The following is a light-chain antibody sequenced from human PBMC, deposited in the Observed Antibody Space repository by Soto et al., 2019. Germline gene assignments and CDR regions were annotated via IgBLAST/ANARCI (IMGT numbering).Light chain of an antibody. V-gene: IGKV1-9*01. Sequence: DILMTQSPSFLSASVGDIVTITFRASQGIISYLAFYQQKPGKAPKLLIYAASTLQSGVPSRFSGSGSGTEFTLTISSLQPEDFATYYSQQLNSYPLTFGGGTKVDIK. CDR1: QGIISY. CDR2: AAS. J-gene: IGKJ4*01. CDR3: QQLNSYPLT.